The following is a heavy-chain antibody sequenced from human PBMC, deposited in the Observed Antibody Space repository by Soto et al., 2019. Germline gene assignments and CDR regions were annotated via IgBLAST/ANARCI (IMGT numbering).Heavy chain of an antibody. CDR3: ARGRDY. CDR2: VYYSGST. CDR1: GGSVSNSY. Sequence: SETLSLTCTVSGGSVSNSYWGWIRQPPGKGLEWVAYVYYSGSTNYNPSLGSRVTISVDKSKNQFSLKMTSVTGADTAVYYCARGRDYWGQGTLVTVSS. V-gene: IGHV4-59*02. J-gene: IGHJ4*02.